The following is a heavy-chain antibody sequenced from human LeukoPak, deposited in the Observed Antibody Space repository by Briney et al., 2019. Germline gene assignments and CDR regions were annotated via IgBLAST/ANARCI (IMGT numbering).Heavy chain of an antibody. CDR2: ISSSSSTI. V-gene: IGHV3-48*01. D-gene: IGHD3-9*01. Sequence: GGSLRLSCAASGFTFSSYSMNSVRQAPGKGLEWVSSISSSSSTIYYADSVKGRFTISRDNAKNSLYLQMNSLRAEDTAVYYCARSRLRYFDWLPTSFDYWGQGTLVTVSS. J-gene: IGHJ4*02. CDR3: ARSRLRYFDWLPTSFDY. CDR1: GFTFSSYS.